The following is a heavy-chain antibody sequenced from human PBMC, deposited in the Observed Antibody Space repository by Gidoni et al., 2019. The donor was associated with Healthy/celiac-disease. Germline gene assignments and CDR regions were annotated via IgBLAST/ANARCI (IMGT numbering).Heavy chain of an antibody. CDR3: ARLGGHCSSTSCYYYYYYGMDV. CDR1: RGSISSRSYY. V-gene: IGHV4-39*01. D-gene: IGHD2-2*01. Sequence: HLQLQESGPGLLKPSETLSLTCTVSRGSISSRSYYWGWLRQPPGNGLEWIGSIYHSWSTYYNPALKSRVTISVDTSKNQFSLKLSSVTAADTAVYYCARLGGHCSSTSCYYYYYYGMDVWGQGTTVTVSS. J-gene: IGHJ6*02. CDR2: IYHSWST.